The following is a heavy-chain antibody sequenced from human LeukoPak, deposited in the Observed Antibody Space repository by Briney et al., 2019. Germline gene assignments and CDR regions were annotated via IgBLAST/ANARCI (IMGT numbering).Heavy chain of an antibody. CDR3: AKGRGWEASYYYYYMDV. J-gene: IGHJ6*03. Sequence: GGSVRLSCATSGFTFSSYLMSWVRQAPGKGLEWVAFIRYDGSNKYYADSVKGRFTISRDNSKNTLYLQMNSLRAEDTAVYYCAKGRGWEASYYYYYMDVWGKGTTVTISS. CDR1: GFTFSSYL. D-gene: IGHD1-26*01. V-gene: IGHV3-30*02. CDR2: IRYDGSNK.